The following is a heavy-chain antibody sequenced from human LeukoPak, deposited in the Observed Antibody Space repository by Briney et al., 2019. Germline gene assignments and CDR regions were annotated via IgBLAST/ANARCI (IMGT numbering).Heavy chain of an antibody. D-gene: IGHD5-24*01. V-gene: IGHV3-23*01. J-gene: IGHJ3*02. CDR1: GFTFSSYW. CDR2: ISGSGGST. CDR3: AKDHGMATIWDAFDI. Sequence: GGSLRLSCAASGFTFSSYWMSWVRQAPGKGLEWVSAISGSGGSTYYADSVKGRFTISRDNSKNTLYLQMNSLRAEDTAVYYCAKDHGMATIWDAFDIWGQGTMVTVSS.